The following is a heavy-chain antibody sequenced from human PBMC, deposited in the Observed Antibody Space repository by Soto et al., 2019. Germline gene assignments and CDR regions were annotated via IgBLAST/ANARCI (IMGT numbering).Heavy chain of an antibody. Sequence: GGSLRLSCAASGFTFSSYAMSWVRQAPGKGLEWVSAISGSGDSTYYADSVKGRFTISRDNSKNTLYLQMNSLRAEDTAVYYCASQYDFWSGYHFYFDYWGQGTLVTVSS. V-gene: IGHV3-23*01. CDR1: GFTFSSYA. D-gene: IGHD3-3*01. CDR2: ISGSGDST. CDR3: ASQYDFWSGYHFYFDY. J-gene: IGHJ4*02.